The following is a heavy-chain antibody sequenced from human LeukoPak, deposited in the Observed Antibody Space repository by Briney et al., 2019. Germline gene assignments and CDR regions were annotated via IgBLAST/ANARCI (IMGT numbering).Heavy chain of an antibody. D-gene: IGHD3-3*01. CDR3: ARETASGYLGFDL. V-gene: IGHV1-18*01. J-gene: IGHJ4*02. CDR1: GYTFSSYG. Sequence: GASVKVSCKTSGYTFSSYGITWVRQAPGQGLEWMGWISAYGHTKLARNLQARVTVTIDTYTTPAYMELRSLSSDDTAVYFCARETASGYLGFDLWGQGTLITVSS. CDR2: ISAYGHT.